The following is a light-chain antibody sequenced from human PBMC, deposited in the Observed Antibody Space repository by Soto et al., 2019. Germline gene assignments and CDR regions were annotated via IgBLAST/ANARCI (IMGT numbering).Light chain of an antibody. CDR3: QHYNSYSEA. CDR1: QTISSW. Sequence: DIQMTQSPSTLSGSVGDRVTITCRASQTISSWLAWYQQKPGKGPKLLIYKASTLKSGVPSRFSGSGSGTEFTLPISSLQPDDFATYSCQHYNSYSEAFGQGTKVELK. V-gene: IGKV1-5*03. J-gene: IGKJ1*01. CDR2: KAS.